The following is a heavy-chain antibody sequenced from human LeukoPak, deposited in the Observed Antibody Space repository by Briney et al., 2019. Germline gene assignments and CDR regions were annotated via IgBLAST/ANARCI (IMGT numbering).Heavy chain of an antibody. CDR1: GGSISSYY. V-gene: IGHV4-4*07. D-gene: IGHD3-22*01. CDR2: IYTSGST. CDR3: AREEGSYYYDSSGYVGFDP. Sequence: SETLSLTCTVSGGSISSYYWSWIRQPAGKGLEWIRRIYTSGSTNYNPSLKSRVTMSVDTSKNQFSLKLSSVTAADTAVYYCAREEGSYYYDSSGYVGFDPWGQGTLVTVSS. J-gene: IGHJ5*02.